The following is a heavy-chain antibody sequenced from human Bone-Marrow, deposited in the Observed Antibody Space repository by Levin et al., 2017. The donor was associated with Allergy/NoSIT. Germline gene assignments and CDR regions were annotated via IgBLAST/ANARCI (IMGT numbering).Heavy chain of an antibody. CDR3: SSNRLSAAA. Sequence: PGGSLRLSCVASGFTVSNNYMSWVRQPPGKGLEWVSLIYSGGSTSYADSVRGRFTISRDKSTDTLYLQMNSLRAEDTAVYYCSSNRLSAAAWGQGTLVTVSS. CDR2: IYSGGST. V-gene: IGHV3-53*01. D-gene: IGHD6-13*01. CDR1: GFTVSNNY. J-gene: IGHJ5*02.